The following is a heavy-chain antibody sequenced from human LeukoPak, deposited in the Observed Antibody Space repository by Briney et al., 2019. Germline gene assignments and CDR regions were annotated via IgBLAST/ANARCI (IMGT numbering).Heavy chain of an antibody. CDR2: IYHSGST. Sequence: SETLSLTCAVSGGSISSSNWWSWVRQPPGKGLEWIGEIYHSGSTNYNPSLKSRVTISVDKSKNQFSLKLSSVTAADTAVYYCASNDILTGRGFDYWGQGTLVTVSS. D-gene: IGHD3-9*01. J-gene: IGHJ4*02. CDR1: GGSISSSNW. CDR3: ASNDILTGRGFDY. V-gene: IGHV4-4*02.